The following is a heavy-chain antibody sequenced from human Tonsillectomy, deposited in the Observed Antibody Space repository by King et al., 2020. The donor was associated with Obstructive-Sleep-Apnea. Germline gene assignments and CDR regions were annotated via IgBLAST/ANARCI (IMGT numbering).Heavy chain of an antibody. J-gene: IGHJ3*02. Sequence: VQLVESGAEVKKPGASVKVSCKASGYTFTSYGISWVRQAPVQGLEGMGWISAYNGNTNYAQKLQGRVTMTTDTSTSTAYMVLRSLRSDDTAVYYCAREALGNDAFDIWGQGTMVTVSS. CDR1: GYTFTSYG. V-gene: IGHV1-18*01. CDR3: AREALGNDAFDI. CDR2: ISAYNGNT. D-gene: IGHD7-27*01.